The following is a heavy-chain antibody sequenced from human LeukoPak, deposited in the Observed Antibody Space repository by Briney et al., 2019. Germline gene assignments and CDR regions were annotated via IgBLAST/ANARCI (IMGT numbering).Heavy chain of an antibody. Sequence: GGSLRLSCATSGFTFTDHYMDWVRQAPGKGLDWVARIRNRPKSYTTKYAASVKGRFTISRDDSKSSLFLQMSGLRTEDTAMYYCPISYVPGKDAYSDLRGQGTLVTVSS. CDR3: PISYVPGKDAYSDL. V-gene: IGHV3-72*01. D-gene: IGHD3-10*02. J-gene: IGHJ4*02. CDR2: IRNRPKSYTT. CDR1: GFTFTDHY.